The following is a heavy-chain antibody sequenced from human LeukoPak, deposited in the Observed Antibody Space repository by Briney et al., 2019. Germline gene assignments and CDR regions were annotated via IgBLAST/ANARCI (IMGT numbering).Heavy chain of an antibody. CDR3: ARAIPQRYHPLGRIAAAGYFDY. CDR1: GGSISSGDYY. D-gene: IGHD6-13*01. Sequence: PSQTLSLTCTVSGGSISSGDYYWSWIRQPPGKGLEWIGYIYYSGSTYYNPSLKSRVTISVDTSKNQFSLKLSSVTAADTAVYYCARAIPQRYHPLGRIAAAGYFDYWGQGTLVTVSS. CDR2: IYYSGST. V-gene: IGHV4-30-4*01. J-gene: IGHJ4*02.